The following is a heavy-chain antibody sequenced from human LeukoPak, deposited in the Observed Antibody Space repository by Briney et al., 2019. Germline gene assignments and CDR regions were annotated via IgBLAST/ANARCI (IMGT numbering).Heavy chain of an antibody. J-gene: IGHJ4*02. CDR1: GFTVSSNY. D-gene: IGHD3-10*02. CDR3: ARDLYYVFDY. CDR2: IYSGGST. Sequence: HPGGSLRLSCAASGFTVSSNYMSWVRQAPGKGLEWVSVIYSGGSTYYADSVKGRFTISRDNSKNTLYLQMNSLRAEDTAVYYCARDLYYVFDYWGQGTLVTVSS. V-gene: IGHV3-66*01.